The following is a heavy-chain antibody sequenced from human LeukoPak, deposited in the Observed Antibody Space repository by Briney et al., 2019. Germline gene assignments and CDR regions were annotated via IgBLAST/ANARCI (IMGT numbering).Heavy chain of an antibody. Sequence: SETLSPTCTVSGGSISSYYWSWIRQPAGKGLEWIGRIYTSGSTNYNPSLKSRVTMSVDTSKSQFSLKLSSVTAADTAVYYCASVGLLGPAAMNYWGQGTLVTVSS. J-gene: IGHJ4*02. D-gene: IGHD2-2*01. CDR1: GGSISSYY. CDR2: IYTSGST. V-gene: IGHV4-4*07. CDR3: ASVGLLGPAAMNY.